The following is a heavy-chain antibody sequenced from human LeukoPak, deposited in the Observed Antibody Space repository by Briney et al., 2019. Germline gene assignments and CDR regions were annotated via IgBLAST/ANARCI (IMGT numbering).Heavy chain of an antibody. CDR1: GYSLTRDHY. J-gene: IGHJ6*03. Sequence: PSETLSLTCAVSGYSLTRDHYWGWIRQPPEKGLEWIGSIYHSGSTYYNPSLKSRVAISVGTSKNQFSLKLTSVTAADTAVYYCARDAVYSDYVSDYYYYYYMDVWGRGTPVTVSS. CDR2: IYHSGST. D-gene: IGHD4-11*01. CDR3: ARDAVYSDYVSDYYYYYYMDV. V-gene: IGHV4-38-2*02.